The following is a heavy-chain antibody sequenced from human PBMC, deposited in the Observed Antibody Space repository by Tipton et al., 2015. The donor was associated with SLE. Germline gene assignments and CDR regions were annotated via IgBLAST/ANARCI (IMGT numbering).Heavy chain of an antibody. CDR2: IFSSGNT. CDR3: AREGISYCGGDFHGSFDY. V-gene: IGHV4-61*02. Sequence: TLSLTCTVSGDSMNSGVYYWSWLRQPAGKGLEWIGRIFSSGNTIYNPSLKSRVTISEDTSKNRFSLRLSSVTAADTAVYYCAREGISYCGGDFHGSFDYLGQGSLVTVSS. D-gene: IGHD2-21*01. CDR1: GDSMNSGVYY. J-gene: IGHJ4*02.